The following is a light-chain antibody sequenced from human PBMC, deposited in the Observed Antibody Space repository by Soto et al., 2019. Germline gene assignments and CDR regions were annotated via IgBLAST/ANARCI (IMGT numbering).Light chain of an antibody. V-gene: IGKV3D-15*01. CDR3: QQYNNWPWT. Sequence: EIVLTQSPGTQSLFPGERATLSSRASQSVMSNYVAWYTRKPGQAPRLLISGASTRAAGIPDRFSVSWSGTEFTLTIRSLQSEELAVDYGQQYNNWPWTGGQGTQGDLK. CDR1: QSVMSN. CDR2: GAS. J-gene: IGKJ1*01.